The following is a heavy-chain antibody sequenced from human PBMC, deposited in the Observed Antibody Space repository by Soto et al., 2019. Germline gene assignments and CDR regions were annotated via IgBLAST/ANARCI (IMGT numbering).Heavy chain of an antibody. J-gene: IGHJ4*02. D-gene: IGHD4-17*01. CDR1: GGTFSSYA. CDR2: IIPIFGTA. V-gene: IGHV1-69*06. Sequence: SVKVSCKASGGTFSSYAISWVRQAPGQGLEWMGGIIPIFGTANYAQKFQGRVTITADTSTSTAYMELSSLRSEDTAVYYCARLYGDSYYFDYWGQGTLVTVSS. CDR3: ARLYGDSYYFDY.